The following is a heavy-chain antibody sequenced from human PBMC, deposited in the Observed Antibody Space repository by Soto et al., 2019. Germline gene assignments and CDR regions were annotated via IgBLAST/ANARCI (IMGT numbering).Heavy chain of an antibody. Sequence: ASVKVSCKASGYTFTGYYMHWVRQAPGQGLEWMGWINPNSGGTNYAQKFQGWVTMTRDTSISTAYMELSRLRSDDTAVYYCARGGLVVVINPYYYYGMDVWGQGTTVTAP. CDR2: INPNSGGT. CDR1: GYTFTGYY. D-gene: IGHD3-22*01. J-gene: IGHJ6*02. CDR3: ARGGLVVVINPYYYYGMDV. V-gene: IGHV1-2*04.